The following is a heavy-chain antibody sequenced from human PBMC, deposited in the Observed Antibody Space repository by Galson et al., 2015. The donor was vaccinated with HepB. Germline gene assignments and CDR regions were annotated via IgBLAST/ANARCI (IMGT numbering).Heavy chain of an antibody. CDR3: AKDPTSIAASGYFDY. D-gene: IGHD6-13*01. CDR1: GFTFSTYA. J-gene: IGHJ4*02. CDR2: ILYDGSNK. V-gene: IGHV3-30-3*01. Sequence: SLRLSCAASGFTFSTYAMHWVRQAPGKGLEWVALILYDGSNKHYPDSVKGRFTISRDNSKNTLYLQMNSLRAEDTAVYYCAKDPTSIAASGYFDYWGRGTLVTVSS.